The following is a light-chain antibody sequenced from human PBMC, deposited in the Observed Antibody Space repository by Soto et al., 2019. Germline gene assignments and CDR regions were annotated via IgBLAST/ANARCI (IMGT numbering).Light chain of an antibody. J-gene: IGKJ1*01. CDR1: QSVSSR. CDR3: QQYHNRWT. V-gene: IGKV3-15*01. CDR2: GAS. Sequence: EIVMTQSPATLSVSPGERVTLSCRASQSVSSRLAWYQQKPGQAPRLLIYGASTRATGIPARFSGSGSGTEFTLTISSGQSEDFAVYYCQQYHNRWTFGQGTKVEIK.